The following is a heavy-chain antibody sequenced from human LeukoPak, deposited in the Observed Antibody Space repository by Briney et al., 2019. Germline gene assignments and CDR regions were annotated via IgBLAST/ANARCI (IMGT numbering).Heavy chain of an antibody. Sequence: PSETLSLTCTVSGYSISSGYYWGWIRQPPGKGLEWIGSIYHSGSTYYNPSLKSRVTISVDTSKNQFSLKLSSVTAADTAVYYCAKAEFGPYNWFDPWGQGTLVTVSS. D-gene: IGHD2/OR15-2a*01. CDR1: GYSISSGYY. CDR2: IYHSGST. J-gene: IGHJ5*02. CDR3: AKAEFGPYNWFDP. V-gene: IGHV4-38-2*02.